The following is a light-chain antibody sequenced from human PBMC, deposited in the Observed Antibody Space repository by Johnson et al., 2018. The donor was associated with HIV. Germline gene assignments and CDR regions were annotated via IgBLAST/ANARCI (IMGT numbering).Light chain of an antibody. J-gene: IGLJ1*01. V-gene: IGLV1-51*02. Sequence: QSVLTQPPSVSAAPGQKVTISCSGSSSNIGNNYVSWYQQLPGTAPKLLIYENNKRPSGIPDRFSGSKSGTSATLAITGLQTGDEADYYCGTWDSSLSIYVFASGTTVTVL. CDR1: SSNIGNNY. CDR2: ENN. CDR3: GTWDSSLSIYV.